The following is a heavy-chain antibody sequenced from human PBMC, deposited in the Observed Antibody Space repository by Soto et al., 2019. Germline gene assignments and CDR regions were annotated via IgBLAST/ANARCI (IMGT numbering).Heavy chain of an antibody. CDR2: INHSGST. Sequence: PSETLSLTCAVYGGSFSGYYWSWIRQPPGKGLEWIGEINHSGSTNYNPSLKSRVTISVDTSKNQFSLRLSSVTAADTAVYYCARESTYYYGLGSFYMDVWGKGTTVTVSS. CDR1: GGSFSGYY. V-gene: IGHV4-34*01. CDR3: ARESTYYYGLGSFYMDV. J-gene: IGHJ6*03. D-gene: IGHD3-10*01.